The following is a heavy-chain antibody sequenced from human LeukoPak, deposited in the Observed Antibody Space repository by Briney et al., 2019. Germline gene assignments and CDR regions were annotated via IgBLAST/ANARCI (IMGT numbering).Heavy chain of an antibody. V-gene: IGHV3-23*01. CDR1: GFTFSSYA. D-gene: IGHD6-6*01. J-gene: IGHJ4*02. CDR3: AKSGSSPLY. CDR2: ITGSGSST. Sequence: GGSLRLSCAASGFTFSSYAMTWVRQAPGKGLEWVSSITGSGSSTYYADSVKGRFTISRDNSKNTLYLQMNSLRGEDTAVYYCAKSGSSPLYWGQGTLVTVSS.